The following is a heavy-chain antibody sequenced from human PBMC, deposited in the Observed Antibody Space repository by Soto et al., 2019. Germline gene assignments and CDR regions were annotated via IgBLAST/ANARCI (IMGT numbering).Heavy chain of an antibody. J-gene: IGHJ6*02. Sequence: QVQLVQSGAEVKKPGSSVKVSCKASGGTFSSYAISWVRQAPGQGLEWMGGIIPIFGTPDYAQKFQGRVTIXTDESTSTAYLELSSLRSEDTAVYYCARQPTVTPYYFYGMDVCGQGTTVTVSS. CDR2: IIPIFGTP. CDR1: GGTFSSYA. CDR3: ARQPTVTPYYFYGMDV. D-gene: IGHD4-4*01. V-gene: IGHV1-69*05.